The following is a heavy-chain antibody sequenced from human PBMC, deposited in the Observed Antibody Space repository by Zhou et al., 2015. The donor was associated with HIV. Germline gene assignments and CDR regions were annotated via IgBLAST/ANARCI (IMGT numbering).Heavy chain of an antibody. V-gene: IGHV1-69*08. CDR1: GGTFSSYT. D-gene: IGHD3-3*01. CDR2: IIPILGIA. Sequence: QVQLVQSGAEVKKPGSSVKVSCKASGGTFSSYTISWVRQAPGQGLEWMGRIIPILGIANYAQKFQGRVTITADKSTSTAYMELSSLRSEDTAVYYCAREGGSGYIYYYYGMDVWGQGTTVTVSS. J-gene: IGHJ6*02. CDR3: AREGGSGYIYYYYGMDV.